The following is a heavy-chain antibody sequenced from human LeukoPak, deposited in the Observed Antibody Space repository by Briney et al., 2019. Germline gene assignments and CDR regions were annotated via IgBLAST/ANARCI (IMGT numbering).Heavy chain of an antibody. J-gene: IGHJ3*02. CDR3: AKEGVLLWFGEAFDI. V-gene: IGHV3-9*01. CDR1: GFTFDDYA. D-gene: IGHD3-10*01. CDR2: TSWNSGSI. Sequence: SLRLSCAASGFTFDDYAMHWDRQAPGKGLEWVSGTSWNSGSIGYADSVKGRFTISRDNAKNSLYLQMNSLRAEDTALYYCAKEGVLLWFGEAFDIWGQGTMVTVSS.